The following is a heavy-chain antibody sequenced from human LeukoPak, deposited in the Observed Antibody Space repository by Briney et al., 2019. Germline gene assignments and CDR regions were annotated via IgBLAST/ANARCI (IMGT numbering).Heavy chain of an antibody. CDR3: ARYYYDSSGYYFYYFDY. CDR2: IYYSGST. CDR1: GGSISSYY. Sequence: PSETLSLTCTVSGGSISSYYWSWIRQPPGKGLEWIGYIYYSGSTNYNPSLKSRVTISVDTSKNQFSLKLSSVTAADMAVYYCARYYYDSSGYYFYYFDYWGQGTLVTVSS. D-gene: IGHD3-22*01. J-gene: IGHJ4*02. V-gene: IGHV4-59*01.